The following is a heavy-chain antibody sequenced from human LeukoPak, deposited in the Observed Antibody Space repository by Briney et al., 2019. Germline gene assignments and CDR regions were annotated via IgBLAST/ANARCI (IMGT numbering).Heavy chain of an antibody. Sequence: SETLSLTCAVSGYSISSGYYWGWIRQPPGKGLEWIGSIYHSGSTYNNPSLKSRVTISVDTSKNQFSLKLSSVTAADTAVYYCAREGGPYIVATPSDFDYWGQGTLVTVSS. D-gene: IGHD5-12*01. CDR1: GYSISSGYY. V-gene: IGHV4-38-2*02. J-gene: IGHJ4*02. CDR3: AREGGPYIVATPSDFDY. CDR2: IYHSGST.